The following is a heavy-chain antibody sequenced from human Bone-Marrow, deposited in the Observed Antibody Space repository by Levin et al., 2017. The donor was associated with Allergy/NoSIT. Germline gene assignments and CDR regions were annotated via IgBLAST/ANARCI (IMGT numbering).Heavy chain of an antibody. V-gene: IGHV3-11*01. D-gene: IGHD4-11*01. Sequence: GGSLRLSCAASGFTFSDYYMTWIRQALGKGLEWVSYISSSGSSIYYADSVKGRFTISRDNAKNSLFLQMNSLRAEDTAVYYCARGPYNNSATLPYFDYWGQGTLVTVSS. CDR1: GFTFSDYY. CDR3: ARGPYNNSATLPYFDY. J-gene: IGHJ4*02. CDR2: ISSSGSSI.